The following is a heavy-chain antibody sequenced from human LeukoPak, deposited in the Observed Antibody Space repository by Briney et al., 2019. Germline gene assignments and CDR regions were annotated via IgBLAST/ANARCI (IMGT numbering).Heavy chain of an antibody. V-gene: IGHV1-18*01. J-gene: IGHJ6*03. CDR1: GYTFTSYG. CDR3: ARAGQDYYYYYYYMDV. CDR2: ISAYNGNT. Sequence: ASVKVSCKASGYTFTSYGISWVRQAPGQGLEWMGWISAYNGNTNYAQKLQGRVTMTTDTSTSTAYMELRSLRSDDTAVYYCARAGQDYYYYYYYMDVWGKGTTVTVSS.